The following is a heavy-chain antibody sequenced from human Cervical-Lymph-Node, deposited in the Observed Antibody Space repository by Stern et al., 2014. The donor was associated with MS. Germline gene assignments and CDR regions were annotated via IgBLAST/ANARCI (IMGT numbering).Heavy chain of an antibody. CDR1: GYTFTSYW. Sequence: EVQLVQSGPEVKRPGESLKISCQASGYTFTSYWIGWVRQMPGKGLEWIAIIFPGGSDIRYSPSFQGRVPISADKSSSTAYLQWNNLKASDTAIYYCARQRYFDYWGQGTLVTVSS. CDR3: ARQRYFDY. CDR2: IFPGGSDI. J-gene: IGHJ4*02. V-gene: IGHV5-51*01.